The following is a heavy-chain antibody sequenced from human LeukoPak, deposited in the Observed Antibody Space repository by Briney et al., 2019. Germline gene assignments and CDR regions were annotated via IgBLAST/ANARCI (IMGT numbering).Heavy chain of an antibody. Sequence: SETLSLTCTVSDASINSDTYYWGWIRQPPGKGLEWIASIHPGGNTFYNPSLKSRVAISVDTSKKQFSLKVTSVAAADTAVYYCARDKRSLFGVWGQGSLVIVSS. J-gene: IGHJ4*02. CDR2: IHPGGNT. V-gene: IGHV4-39*07. CDR3: ARDKRSLFGV. D-gene: IGHD3-16*01. CDR1: DASINSDTYY.